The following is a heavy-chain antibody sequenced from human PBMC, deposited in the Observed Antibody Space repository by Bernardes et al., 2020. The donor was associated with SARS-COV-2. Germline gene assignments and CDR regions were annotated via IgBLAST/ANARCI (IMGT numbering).Heavy chain of an antibody. J-gene: IGHJ6*02. CDR1: GDSINSSSCY. CDR2: IYFSGHT. CDR3: AKQGLDSSPGYYYGVDV. D-gene: IGHD6-13*01. V-gene: IGHV4-39*01. Sequence: SESLSLTCTVSGDSINSSSCYWDWLRQPPGKGLEWIGSIYFSGHTYSNPSLTSLLTLSVDTSRNQFSLKLSSVTAADSGVYYFAKQGLDSSPGYYYGVDVWGQGTTVTVAS.